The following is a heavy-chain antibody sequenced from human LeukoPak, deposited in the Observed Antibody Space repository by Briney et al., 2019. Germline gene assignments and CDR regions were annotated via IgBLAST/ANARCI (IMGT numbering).Heavy chain of an antibody. CDR2: IYSGGTT. V-gene: IGHV3-53*01. Sequence: GGSLRLSCAASGFTVSSNYMSWVRKAPGKGLEWVSVIYSGGTTYYADSVKGRFTISRDSSKNTLYLQMNSLRAEDTAVYYCARGSGDVIDYWGQGTLVTVSS. CDR3: ARGSGDVIDY. D-gene: IGHD4-17*01. CDR1: GFTVSSNY. J-gene: IGHJ4*02.